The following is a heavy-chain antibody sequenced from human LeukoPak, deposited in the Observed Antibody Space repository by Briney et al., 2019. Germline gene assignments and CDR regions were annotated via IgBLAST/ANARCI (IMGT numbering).Heavy chain of an antibody. CDR1: GDSISSYY. J-gene: IGHJ5*02. CDR3: ARGETIFLGRFDP. Sequence: SETLSLTCTVSGDSISSYYWSWIRQPPGKGLEWIGYIYTSGSTNYNPSLKSRVTISVDTSKNQFSLKLSSVTAADTAVYYCARGETIFLGRFDPWGQGTLVTVSS. D-gene: IGHD3-3*01. V-gene: IGHV4-4*09. CDR2: IYTSGST.